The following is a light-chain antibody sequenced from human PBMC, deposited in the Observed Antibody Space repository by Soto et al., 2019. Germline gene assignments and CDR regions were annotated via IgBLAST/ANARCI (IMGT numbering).Light chain of an antibody. J-gene: IGLJ2*01. CDR1: SSDVGGYNY. V-gene: IGLV2-14*01. CDR2: EVS. CDR3: SSNTISSTPVV. Sequence: QSALTQPASVSGSPGQSITISCTGTSSDVGGYNYVSWYQQRPGKAPKLLIYEVSNRPSGVSNRFSGSKSGNTASLTISGLQAEDEADYYCSSNTISSTPVVFGGGTKLTVL.